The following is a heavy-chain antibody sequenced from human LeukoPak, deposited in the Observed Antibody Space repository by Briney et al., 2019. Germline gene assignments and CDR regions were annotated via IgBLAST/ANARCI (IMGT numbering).Heavy chain of an antibody. J-gene: IGHJ4*02. CDR2: ISSSSSTI. CDR1: GFTFSNAW. Sequence: RSGGSLRLSCAASGFTFSNAWMSWVRQAPGKGLEWVSYISSSSSTIYYADSVKGRFTISRDNAKNSLYLQMNSLRDEDTAVYYCARAHYYFDFWGQGTLVTVSS. CDR3: ARAHYYFDF. V-gene: IGHV3-48*02.